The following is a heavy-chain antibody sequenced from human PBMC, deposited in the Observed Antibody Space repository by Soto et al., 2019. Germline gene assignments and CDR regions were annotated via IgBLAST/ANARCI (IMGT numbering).Heavy chain of an antibody. D-gene: IGHD6-25*01. Sequence: PSETLSLTCSVSGGSVTSGSSYWGWVRQPPGKGLEWIGDVFFMGNTWYNADLKTRLTISVDTSNDQFSLRLSSVTAADTAFFFCVRLTSSIAAGSNGRSNYLDVWGPGTMVTVSS. CDR3: VRLTSSIAAGSNGRSNYLDV. V-gene: IGHV4-39*01. CDR2: VFFMGNT. CDR1: GGSVTSGSSY. J-gene: IGHJ4*02.